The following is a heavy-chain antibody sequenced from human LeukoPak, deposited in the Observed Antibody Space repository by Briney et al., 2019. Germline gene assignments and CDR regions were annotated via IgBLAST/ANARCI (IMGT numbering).Heavy chain of an antibody. D-gene: IGHD3-3*01. Sequence: SETLSLTCTVSGGSISSYYWSWIRQPPGKGLEWIGYIYYSGSTNYNPPLKSRVTISVDTSKNQFSLKLSSVTAADTAVYYCATGGEYYDFWSGYYPQTFDYWGQGTLVTVSS. CDR3: ATGGEYYDFWSGYYPQTFDY. CDR2: IYYSGST. CDR1: GGSISSYY. J-gene: IGHJ4*02. V-gene: IGHV4-59*01.